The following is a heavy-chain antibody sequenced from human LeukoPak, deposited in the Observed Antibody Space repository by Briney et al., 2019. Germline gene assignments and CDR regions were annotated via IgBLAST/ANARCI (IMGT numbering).Heavy chain of an antibody. J-gene: IGHJ4*02. CDR1: GFTVSSKY. V-gene: IGHV3-66*01. CDR3: VKTYGMGSFSN. D-gene: IGHD3-10*01. Sequence: PGGSLRLSCAASGFTVSSKYTSWARQAPGKGLGWVSVIYSGGSTYYADFVKGRFTISRDNSKNTLYLQMSSLRAEDTAVYYCVKTYGMGSFSNWGQGTLVTVSS. CDR2: IYSGGST.